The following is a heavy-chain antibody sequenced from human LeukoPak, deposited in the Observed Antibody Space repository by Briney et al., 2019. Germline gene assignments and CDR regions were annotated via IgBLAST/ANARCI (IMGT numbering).Heavy chain of an antibody. Sequence: GASVKVSCKASGGTFSSYAISWVRQAPGQGLEWMGWIIPIFGTANYAQKFQGRVTITADESTSTAYMELSSLRSEDTAVYYCARDVYCGGDCYSVAYWGQGTLVTVSS. CDR1: GGTFSSYA. V-gene: IGHV1-69*01. CDR2: IIPIFGTA. D-gene: IGHD2-21*02. CDR3: ARDVYCGGDCYSVAY. J-gene: IGHJ4*02.